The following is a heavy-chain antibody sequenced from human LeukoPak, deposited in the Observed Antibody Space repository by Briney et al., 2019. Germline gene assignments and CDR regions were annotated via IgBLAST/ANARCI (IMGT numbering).Heavy chain of an antibody. CDR2: IYYSGST. Sequence: PSETLSLTCTVSGGSISNSNYYWGWIRQPPGKGLEWIGNIYYSGSTYYNPSLKSRVTISVDTSKNQFSLKLSSVTAADTAVYYCARVRLAAAGDYWGQGTLVTVSS. D-gene: IGHD6-13*01. CDR3: ARVRLAAAGDY. J-gene: IGHJ4*02. CDR1: GGSISNSNYY. V-gene: IGHV4-39*07.